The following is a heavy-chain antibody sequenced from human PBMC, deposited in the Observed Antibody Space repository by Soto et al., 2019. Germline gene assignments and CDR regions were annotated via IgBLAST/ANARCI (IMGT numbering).Heavy chain of an antibody. CDR3: AGGDIVLMANFDP. J-gene: IGHJ5*02. D-gene: IGHD2-8*01. Sequence: GGSLRLSCAASGFTFSSYAMHWVRQAPGKGLEWVAVISYDGSNKYYADSVKGRFTISRDNSKNTLYLQMNSLRAEDTAVYYCAGGDIVLMANFDPWGQGTLVTVSS. CDR2: ISYDGSNK. CDR1: GFTFSSYA. V-gene: IGHV3-30-3*01.